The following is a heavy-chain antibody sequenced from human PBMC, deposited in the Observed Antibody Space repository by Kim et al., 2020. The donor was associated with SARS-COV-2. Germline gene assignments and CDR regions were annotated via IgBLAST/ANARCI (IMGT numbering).Heavy chain of an antibody. D-gene: IGHD3-22*01. CDR2: IYYSGST. CDR1: GGSISSGDYY. CDR3: ASISSCYYDSSGYYYVCRNAFDI. Sequence: SETLSLTCTVSGGSISSGDYYWSWIRQPPGKGLEWIGYIYYSGSTYYNPSLKSRVTIAVDTSKNQFSLKLSSVTAADTAVYYCASISSCYYDSSGYYYVCRNAFDIWGRGTMVTVSS. V-gene: IGHV4-30-4*01. J-gene: IGHJ3*02.